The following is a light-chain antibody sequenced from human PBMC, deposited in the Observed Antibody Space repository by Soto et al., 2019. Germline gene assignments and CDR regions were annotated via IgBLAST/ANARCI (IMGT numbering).Light chain of an antibody. CDR1: ESVHRN. CDR2: YAS. CDR3: QHYSNWPPT. V-gene: IGKV3-15*01. Sequence: EVVMTQSPATLSVSPGERVTLSCRASESVHRNLAWYQQKPGQGPSLLIYYASTRATGVPDRFTGSGSGTECTLTISSLQYEDFGVYHCQHYSNWPPTFGPGTKVEIK. J-gene: IGKJ3*01.